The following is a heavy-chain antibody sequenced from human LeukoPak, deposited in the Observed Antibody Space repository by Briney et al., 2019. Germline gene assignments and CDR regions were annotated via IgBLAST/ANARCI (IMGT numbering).Heavy chain of an antibody. D-gene: IGHD5-12*01. CDR2: IYYSGST. CDR3: AREYGRFGSGYDYGLDY. CDR1: GGSMSSYY. J-gene: IGHJ4*02. V-gene: IGHV4-59*12. Sequence: TSETLSLTCTVSGGSMSSYYWSWIRQPPGKGLEWIGYIYYSGSTDYNPSLKSRVTISIDTSKNQFSLKLSSVTAADTAVYYCAREYGRFGSGYDYGLDYWGQGTLVTVSS.